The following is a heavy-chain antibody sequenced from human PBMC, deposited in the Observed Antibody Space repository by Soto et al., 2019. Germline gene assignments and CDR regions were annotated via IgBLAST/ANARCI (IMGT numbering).Heavy chain of an antibody. Sequence: QLQLQESGPGLVKPSETLSLTCTVSGGSISSSSYYWGWIRQPPGKGLEWIGNIYYSGSAYYNPSLKSRVTISVDMSKNNFSLKLSSVTAADTPVYYCARRGVSGPVDYWGQGTLVTVSS. CDR3: ARRGVSGPVDY. CDR2: IYYSGSA. D-gene: IGHD3-10*01. J-gene: IGHJ4*02. V-gene: IGHV4-39*02. CDR1: GGSISSSSYY.